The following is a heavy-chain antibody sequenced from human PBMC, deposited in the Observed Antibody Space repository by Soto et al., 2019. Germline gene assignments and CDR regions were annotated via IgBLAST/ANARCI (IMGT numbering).Heavy chain of an antibody. CDR3: AREYCDSDRCFGPDY. CDR1: GYTFATYD. D-gene: IGHD2-21*02. V-gene: IGHV1-18*01. J-gene: IGHJ4*02. Sequence: ASVKVSCKASGYTFATYDISWERQAPGQGLEWVGWSSSNNGNTKYAQKLQGRVTMTTDSSTSTAYMELRSLRSDDTAVYYCAREYCDSDRCFGPDYWGQGTLVTVSS. CDR2: SSSNNGNT.